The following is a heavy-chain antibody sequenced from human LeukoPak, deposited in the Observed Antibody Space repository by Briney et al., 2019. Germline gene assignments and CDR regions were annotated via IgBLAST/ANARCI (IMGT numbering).Heavy chain of an antibody. CDR2: IYSGSST. V-gene: IGHV3-53*05. Sequence: PGGSLRLSCAASGFSVSSNYMSWVRQAPGMGLEWVSVIYSGSSTNYADSVKGRFTISRDNSKNTLHLQMNSLRSEDTAVYFCARVGSKPEYYYDSSAFYYGGYYFDYWGQGTLVTVSS. J-gene: IGHJ4*02. D-gene: IGHD3-22*01. CDR1: GFSVSSNY. CDR3: ARVGSKPEYYYDSSAFYYGGYYFDY.